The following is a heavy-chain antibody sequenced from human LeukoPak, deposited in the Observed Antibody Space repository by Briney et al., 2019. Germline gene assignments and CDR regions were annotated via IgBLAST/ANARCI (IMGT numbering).Heavy chain of an antibody. CDR1: GFTFSKHG. V-gene: IGHV3-23*01. Sequence: GGSLRLSCAASGFTFSKHGMNWVRQAPGKGLEWVSGISPSGDITYYADSVKGRFTISRDNAKNSLFLQMNSLRAEDTAVYYCARDLAAYCSSTSCSPGYWGQGTLVTVSS. J-gene: IGHJ4*02. CDR2: ISPSGDIT. D-gene: IGHD2-2*01. CDR3: ARDLAAYCSSTSCSPGY.